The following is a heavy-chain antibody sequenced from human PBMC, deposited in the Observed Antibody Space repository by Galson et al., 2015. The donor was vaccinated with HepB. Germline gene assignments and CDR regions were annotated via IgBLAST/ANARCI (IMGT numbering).Heavy chain of an antibody. D-gene: IGHD5-18*01. Sequence: SLRLSCAASGFTFSSYGMHWVRQAPGKGLEWVAFIRYDGSNKYYADSVKGRFTISRDNSKNTLYLQMNSLRAEDTAVYYCAKALYLLQLWPPYDAFDIWGQGTMVTVSS. CDR1: GFTFSSYG. CDR2: IRYDGSNK. CDR3: AKALYLLQLWPPYDAFDI. J-gene: IGHJ3*02. V-gene: IGHV3-30*02.